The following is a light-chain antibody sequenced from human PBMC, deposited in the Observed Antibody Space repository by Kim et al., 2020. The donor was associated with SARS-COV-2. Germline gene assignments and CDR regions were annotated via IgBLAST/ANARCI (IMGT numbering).Light chain of an antibody. Sequence: SSELTQDPAVSVALGQTVRITCQGDSLRSYYASWYQQKPGQAPLLVIYGKNNRPSGIPDRFTGSTSGNTAPLNNTGAQEEAEVDYYCNFRDSSGNHMVFG. CDR3: NFRDSSGNHMV. V-gene: IGLV3-19*01. CDR1: SLRSYY. CDR2: GKN. J-gene: IGLJ2*01.